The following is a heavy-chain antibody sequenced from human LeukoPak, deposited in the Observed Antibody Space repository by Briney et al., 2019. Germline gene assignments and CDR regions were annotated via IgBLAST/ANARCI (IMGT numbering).Heavy chain of an antibody. D-gene: IGHD1-1*01. V-gene: IGHV3-43*02. J-gene: IGHJ4*02. Sequence: GGSLRLSCAASGFTFDEHDMYWVRQVPGKGLEWVCLISKDGGNKHYADSVKGRFSISRDNNRNSLSLQMNSLRSEDTALYFCAKRSGAPNNFDYWGQGALVAVSS. CDR2: ISKDGGNK. CDR1: GFTFDEHD. CDR3: AKRSGAPNNFDY.